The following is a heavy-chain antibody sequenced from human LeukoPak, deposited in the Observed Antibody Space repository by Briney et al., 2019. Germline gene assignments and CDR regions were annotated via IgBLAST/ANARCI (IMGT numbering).Heavy chain of an antibody. CDR3: ARVRIAVDLLGGKIHHFDY. CDR2: IVPLFGTA. CDR1: GDTFSSYS. V-gene: IGHV1-69*13. J-gene: IGHJ4*02. D-gene: IGHD6-19*01. Sequence: ASVKVSCKASGDTFSSYSISWVRQAPGQGLEWMGGIVPLFGTAKYAQKFQGRVTITADESTSTAYMELSSLRSEDTAVYYCARVRIAVDLLGGKIHHFDYWGQGTLVTVSS.